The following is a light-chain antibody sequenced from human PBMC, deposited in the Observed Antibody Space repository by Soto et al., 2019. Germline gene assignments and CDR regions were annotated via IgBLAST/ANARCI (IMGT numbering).Light chain of an antibody. V-gene: IGLV2-14*01. J-gene: IGLJ1*01. CDR2: DVS. Sequence: QSVLTQPASVSGSPGQSITISCTGTSSDVGDYNYVSWYQQHPGKALKLMIYDVSNRPSGVSNRFSGSKSGNTASLTISGLQAEDEADYYCSSYTSSSSYVFGTGTKVTVL. CDR3: SSYTSSSSYV. CDR1: SSDVGDYNY.